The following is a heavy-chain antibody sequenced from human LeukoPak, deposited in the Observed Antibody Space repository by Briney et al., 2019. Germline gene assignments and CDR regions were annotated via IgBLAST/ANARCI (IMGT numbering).Heavy chain of an antibody. CDR2: INHSGST. CDR3: AREAQKYCSGGSCYGPVDY. V-gene: IGHV4-34*01. D-gene: IGHD2-15*01. J-gene: IGHJ4*02. Sequence: SETLSLTCAVYGESFRGYYWSWIRQPPGEGLEWIGEINHSGSTNYNPSLKSRVTISVDTSKSQFSLKLSSVTAADTAVDYCAREAQKYCSGGSCYGPVDYWGQGTLVTVSS. CDR1: GESFRGYY.